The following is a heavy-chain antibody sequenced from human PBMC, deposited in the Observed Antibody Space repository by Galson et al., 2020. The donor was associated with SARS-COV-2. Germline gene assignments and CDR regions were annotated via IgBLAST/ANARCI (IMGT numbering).Heavy chain of an antibody. CDR2: INTNTGST. D-gene: IGHD3-22*01. CDR1: GYTINEYY. CDR3: ATQPRIVAVGGHYYYGMDV. V-gene: IGHV1-2*02. J-gene: IGHJ6*02. Sequence: ASVKVACIGSGYTINEYYIYWVRQAPVQGLEWMGWINTNTGSTNYAQNFQARVTMTRDTPISTAYMELSSLRHDDTAVYYCATQPRIVAVGGHYYYGMDVWGQGTTVIVSS.